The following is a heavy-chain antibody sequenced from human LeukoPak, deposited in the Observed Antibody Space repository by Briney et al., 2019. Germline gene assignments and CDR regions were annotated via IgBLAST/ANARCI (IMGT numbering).Heavy chain of an antibody. J-gene: IGHJ5*02. CDR2: INHSGST. Sequence: SETLSLTCTVWVALLRFCYSIWIRQPPGKGLEWIGEINHSGSTNYNPSLKSRVTISVDTSKNQFSLTLSSVTAADTAVYFCARRTRGVSQVTLLDPWGQGTLVTVSS. CDR1: VALLRFCY. V-gene: IGHV4-34*01. D-gene: IGHD3-10*01. CDR3: ARRTRGVSQVTLLDP.